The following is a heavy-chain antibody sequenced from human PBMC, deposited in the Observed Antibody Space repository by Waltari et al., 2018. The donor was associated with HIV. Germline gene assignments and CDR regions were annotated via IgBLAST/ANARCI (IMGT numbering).Heavy chain of an antibody. CDR1: GGSISSGSYY. CDR2: IYTSGST. V-gene: IGHV4-61*02. J-gene: IGHJ4*02. CDR3: ARGMIDMVTAYYFDY. D-gene: IGHD5-18*01. Sequence: QVQLQESGPGLVKPSQTLSLTCTVSGGSISSGSYYWSWIRQPAGKGLEWIGRIYTSGSTNYNPALKSRVAISVDTSKNQFSLKLSSVTAADTAVYYCARGMIDMVTAYYFDYWGQGTLVTVSS.